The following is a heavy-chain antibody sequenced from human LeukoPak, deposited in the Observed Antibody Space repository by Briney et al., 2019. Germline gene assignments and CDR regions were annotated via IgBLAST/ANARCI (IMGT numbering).Heavy chain of an antibody. CDR2: IYTSGST. D-gene: IGHD3-22*01. J-gene: IGHJ4*02. V-gene: IGHV4-59*10. CDR3: ARGGYYYDSSGYYSIDY. Sequence: SETLSLTCAVYGGSFSGYYWSWIRQPPGKGLEWIGRIYTSGSTNYNPSLKSRVTMSVDTSKNQFSLKLSSVTAADTAVYYCARGGYYYDSSGYYSIDYWGQGTLVTVSS. CDR1: GGSFSGYY.